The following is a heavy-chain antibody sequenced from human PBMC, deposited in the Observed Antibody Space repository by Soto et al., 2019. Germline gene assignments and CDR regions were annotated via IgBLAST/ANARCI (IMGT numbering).Heavy chain of an antibody. CDR3: AREANSYGYFWGYDAFDI. V-gene: IGHV3-33*01. D-gene: IGHD5-18*01. CDR2: IWYDGSNK. CDR1: GFTFSSYG. Sequence: PGGSLRLSCAASGFTFSSYGMHWVRQAPGKGLEWVAVIWYDGSNKYYADSAKGRFTISRDNSKNTLYLQMNSLRAEDTAVYYCAREANSYGYFWGYDAFDIWGQGTMVTVSS. J-gene: IGHJ3*02.